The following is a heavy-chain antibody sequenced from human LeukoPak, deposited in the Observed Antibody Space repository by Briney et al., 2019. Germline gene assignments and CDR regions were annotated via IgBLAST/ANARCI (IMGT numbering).Heavy chain of an antibody. D-gene: IGHD1-26*01. CDR3: ARKGGGSYYGGSLDY. CDR2: ISSNGGST. J-gene: IGHJ4*02. V-gene: IGHV3-64*01. Sequence: QSGGSLRLSCAASGFTFSSYAMHWVRQAPGKGLEYVSAISSNGGSTYYANSVKGRFTISRDNSKNTLYLQMGSLRAEDMAVYYCARKGGGSYYGGSLDYWGQGTLVTASS. CDR1: GFTFSSYA.